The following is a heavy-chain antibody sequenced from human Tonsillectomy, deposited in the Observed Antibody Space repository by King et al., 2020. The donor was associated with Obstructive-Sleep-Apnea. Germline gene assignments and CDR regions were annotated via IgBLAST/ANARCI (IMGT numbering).Heavy chain of an antibody. D-gene: IGHD4-17*01. V-gene: IGHV3-23*04. CDR2: SSDSGGST. CDR3: AKIDYGDYVSFDY. CDR1: GFTFNSYA. J-gene: IGHJ4*02. Sequence: VQLVESGGGLVQPGGSLRLSCAASGFTFNSYAMSWVRQAPGKGLEWVSTSSDSGGSTYYTDSVKGRFTISGDNSKNTLYLQMNSLRAEDTAVYYCAKIDYGDYVSFDYWGQGTLVTVSS.